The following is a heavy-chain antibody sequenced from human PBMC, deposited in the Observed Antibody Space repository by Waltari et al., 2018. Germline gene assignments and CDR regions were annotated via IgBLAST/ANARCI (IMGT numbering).Heavy chain of an antibody. CDR1: GGSFSGYY. CDR2: INHSGST. V-gene: IGHV4-34*01. J-gene: IGHJ3*02. CDR3: ARGRRSTMIVVVITGDAFDI. D-gene: IGHD3-22*01. Sequence: QVQLQQWGAGLLKPSETLSLTCAVYGGSFSGYYWSWIRQPPGKGLEWIGEINHSGSTNYNPSLKSRVTISVDTSKNQFSRKLSSVTAADTAVYYCARGRRSTMIVVVITGDAFDIWGQGTMVTVSS.